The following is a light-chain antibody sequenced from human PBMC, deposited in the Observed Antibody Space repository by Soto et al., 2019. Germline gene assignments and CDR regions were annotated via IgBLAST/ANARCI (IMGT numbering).Light chain of an antibody. CDR1: SSNIGAGYD. CDR2: GNS. Sequence: QSVLTQPPSVSGAPGQRVTISCTGSSSNIGAGYDVHWYQQLPGTAPKLLIYGNSNRPSGVPDRFSGSKSGTSASLAITGLQAEDEADYYCQSYDSSLIGQGVVFGGGTKLTVL. CDR3: QSYDSSLIGQGVV. J-gene: IGLJ2*01. V-gene: IGLV1-40*01.